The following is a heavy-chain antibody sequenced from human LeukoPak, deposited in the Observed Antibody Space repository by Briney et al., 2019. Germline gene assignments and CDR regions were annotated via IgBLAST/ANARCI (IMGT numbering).Heavy chain of an antibody. CDR3: AKRVYDSSGQGYYFDY. D-gene: IGHD3-22*01. V-gene: IGHV3-23*01. CDR1: GFTFSSYA. Sequence: PGGSLRLSCAASGFTFSSYAMSWVRQAPGKGLEWVSAISGSGGSTYYADSVKGRFTISRDNSKNTLYLQMNSLRAEDTAVYYCAKRVYDSSGQGYYFDYWGQGTLVTVSS. J-gene: IGHJ4*02. CDR2: ISGSGGST.